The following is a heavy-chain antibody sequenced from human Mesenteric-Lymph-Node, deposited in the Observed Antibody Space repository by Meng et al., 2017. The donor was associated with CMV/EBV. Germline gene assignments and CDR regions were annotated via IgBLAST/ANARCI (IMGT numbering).Heavy chain of an antibody. J-gene: IGHJ4*02. Sequence: ASVKVSCKASGGTFSSYAISWVRQATGQGLEWMGWMNPNSGNTGYAQKFQGRVTMTRNTSISTAYMELSSLRSEDTAVYYCARDRPTGKGWLQRGTTDYWGQGTLVTVSS. CDR2: MNPNSGNT. V-gene: IGHV1-8*02. CDR1: GGTFSSYA. D-gene: IGHD5-24*01. CDR3: ARDRPTGKGWLQRGTTDY.